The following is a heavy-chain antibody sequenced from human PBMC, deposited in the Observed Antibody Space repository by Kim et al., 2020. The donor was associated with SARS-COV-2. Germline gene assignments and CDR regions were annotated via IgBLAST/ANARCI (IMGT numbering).Heavy chain of an antibody. CDR1: GYTLIELS. V-gene: IGHV1-24*01. D-gene: IGHD3-10*01. CDR2: FDPEDGET. J-gene: IGHJ4*02. CDR3: ATGAGMVRGAPGD. Sequence: ASVKVSCKVSGYTLIELSMHWVRQAPGKGLEWMGGFDPEDGETIYAQKFQGRVTMTEDTSTHTAYMELSSLRSEDTAVYYCATGAGMVRGAPGDWGQGTLVTVSS.